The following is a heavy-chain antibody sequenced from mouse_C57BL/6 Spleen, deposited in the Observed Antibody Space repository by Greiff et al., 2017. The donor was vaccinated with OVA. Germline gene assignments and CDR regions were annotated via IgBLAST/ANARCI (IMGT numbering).Heavy chain of an antibody. CDR2: IDPSDSYT. CDR3: ARISTAQAAY. D-gene: IGHD3-2*02. CDR1: GYTFTSYW. V-gene: IGHV1-59*01. Sequence: VQLQQPGAELVRPGTSVKLSCKASGYTFTSYWMHWVKQRPGQGLEWIGVIDPSDSYTNYNQKFKGKATLTVDTSSSTAYMQLSSLTSEDSAVYYCARISTAQAAYWGQGTTLTVSS. J-gene: IGHJ2*01.